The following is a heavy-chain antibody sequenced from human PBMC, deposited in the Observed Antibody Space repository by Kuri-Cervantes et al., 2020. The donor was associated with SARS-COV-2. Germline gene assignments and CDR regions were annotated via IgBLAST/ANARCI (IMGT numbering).Heavy chain of an antibody. CDR3: ATGRRGFLEWFYFDY. CDR2: ISAYNGNT. J-gene: IGHJ4*02. V-gene: IGHV1-18*01. Sequence: ASVKVSCKASGYTFTSYGISWVRQAPGQGLEWMGWISAYNGNTNYAQKLQGRVTMTENTSTDTAYMELSSLRSEDTAVYYCATGRRGFLEWFYFDYWGQGTLVSVSS. D-gene: IGHD3-3*01. CDR1: GYTFTSYG.